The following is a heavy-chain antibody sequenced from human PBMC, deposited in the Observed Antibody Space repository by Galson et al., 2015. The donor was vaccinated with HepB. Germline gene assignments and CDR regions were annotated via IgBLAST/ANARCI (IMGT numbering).Heavy chain of an antibody. CDR3: ARDTKMFTGIDYMDV. Sequence: SLRLSCAPSGFTLSNHGMHWVRQAPGEGLEWVAVIWHDGSKTIYVDSVRGRFTISRDNSENTVYLQMSSLRAEDTAVYYCARDTKMFTGIDYMDVWGKGTAVTVSS. J-gene: IGHJ6*03. D-gene: IGHD1-1*01. CDR2: IWHDGSKT. V-gene: IGHV3-33*01. CDR1: GFTLSNHG.